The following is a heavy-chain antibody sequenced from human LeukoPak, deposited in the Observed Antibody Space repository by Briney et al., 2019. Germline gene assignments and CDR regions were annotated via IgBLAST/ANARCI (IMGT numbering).Heavy chain of an antibody. Sequence: SETLSLTCTVSGGSINNYYWTWIRQPAGKGLEWVGRTYSTGSTNYNPSLKSRVTMSVDTSRNHLSLKLSSVTAADTAVYYCARANDYYYYMDVWGKGTTVIVSS. J-gene: IGHJ6*03. CDR1: GGSINNYY. D-gene: IGHD3-16*01. CDR2: TYSTGST. V-gene: IGHV4-4*07. CDR3: ARANDYYYYMDV.